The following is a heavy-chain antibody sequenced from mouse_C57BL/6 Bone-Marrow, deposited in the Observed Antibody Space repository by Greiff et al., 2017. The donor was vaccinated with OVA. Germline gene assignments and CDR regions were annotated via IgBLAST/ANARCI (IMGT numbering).Heavy chain of an antibody. J-gene: IGHJ1*03. CDR1: GFTFSSYA. D-gene: IGHD1-1*01. Sequence: EVNVVESGEGLVKPGGSLKLSCAASGFTFSSYAMSWVRQTPEKRLEWVAYISSGGDYIYYADTVKGRFTISRDNARNTLYLQMSSLKSEDTAMYYCTREVVAWYFDVWGTGTTVTVSS. CDR3: TREVVAWYFDV. V-gene: IGHV5-9-1*02. CDR2: ISSGGDYI.